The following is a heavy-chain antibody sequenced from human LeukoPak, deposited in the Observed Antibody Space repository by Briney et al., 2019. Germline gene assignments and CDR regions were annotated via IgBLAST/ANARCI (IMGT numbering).Heavy chain of an antibody. J-gene: IGHJ4*02. CDR2: VDPEDGET. D-gene: IGHD3-3*01. Sequence: GASVKISCKVSGYTFTDYYMHWVQQAPGKGLEWMGLVDPEDGETIYAETFQGRVTITADTSTDTAYMELSSLRSEDTAVYYSATDRSTIFGVVIPFDYWGQGTLVTVSS. CDR1: GYTFTDYY. CDR3: ATDRSTIFGVVIPFDY. V-gene: IGHV1-69-2*01.